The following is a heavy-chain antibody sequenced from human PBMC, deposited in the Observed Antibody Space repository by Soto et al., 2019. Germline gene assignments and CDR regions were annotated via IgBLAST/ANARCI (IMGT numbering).Heavy chain of an antibody. Sequence: GGSLRLSCAASGFTFSDYYMSWIRQAPGKGLEWVSYISSSGSTIYYADSVKGRFTISRDNAKNSLYLQMNSLRAEDTAVYYCARDVGDFWSGPYYYYYGMDVWGQGTTVTVSS. CDR1: GFTFSDYY. V-gene: IGHV3-11*01. D-gene: IGHD3-3*01. CDR3: ARDVGDFWSGPYYYYYGMDV. J-gene: IGHJ6*02. CDR2: ISSSGSTI.